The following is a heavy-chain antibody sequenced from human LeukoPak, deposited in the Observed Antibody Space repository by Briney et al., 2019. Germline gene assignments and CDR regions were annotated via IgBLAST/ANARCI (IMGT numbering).Heavy chain of an antibody. V-gene: IGHV3-74*01. CDR1: GFTFSSHW. D-gene: IGHD2-21*01. Sequence: GGSLRLSCAASGFTFSSHWMHWVRQAPGKGLVWVSRISEDGSATNYADSVKGRFTISRDNAKKALYLQLDSLRAEDTALYYCATIDYYNDSWGQGTLVTVSS. CDR2: ISEDGSAT. J-gene: IGHJ4*02. CDR3: ATIDYYNDS.